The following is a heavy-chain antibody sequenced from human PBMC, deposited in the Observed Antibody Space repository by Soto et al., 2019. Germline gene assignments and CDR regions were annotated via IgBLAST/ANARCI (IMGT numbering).Heavy chain of an antibody. V-gene: IGHV3-21*01. D-gene: IGHD6-6*01. J-gene: IGHJ5*02. CDR2: ISSSSSYI. Sequence: GGSLRLSCAASGFTFSSYSTNWVRQAPGKGLEWVSSISSSSSYIYYADSVKGRFTISRDNAKNSLYLQMNSLRAEDTAVYYCARDWLEYSSSSGAYWFDPWGQGTLVTVSS. CDR1: GFTFSSYS. CDR3: ARDWLEYSSSSGAYWFDP.